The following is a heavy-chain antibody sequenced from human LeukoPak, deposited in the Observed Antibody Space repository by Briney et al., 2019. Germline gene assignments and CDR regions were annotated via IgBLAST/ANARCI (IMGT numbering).Heavy chain of an antibody. D-gene: IGHD3-9*01. V-gene: IGHV3-23*01. J-gene: IGHJ4*02. Sequence: GGSLRLSCAASGFTFSNYAMSWVRQAPGKGLEWVSAITGSGDTTYYADSVKGRFTISRDNSKNTLYVEMNTLRAEDTAVYYCAKWGDYDILTGYYVSDFWGQGTLVTVSS. CDR3: AKWGDYDILTGYYVSDF. CDR1: GFTFSNYA. CDR2: ITGSGDTT.